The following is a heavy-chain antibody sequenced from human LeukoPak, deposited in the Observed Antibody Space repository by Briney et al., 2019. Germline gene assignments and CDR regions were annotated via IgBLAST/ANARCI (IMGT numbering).Heavy chain of an antibody. CDR2: IIPIFGTA. Sequence: ASVKVSCKASGGTFSSYAISWVRQAPGQGLEWMGGIIPIFGTANYAQKFQGRVTITADESTSTAYMELSSLRSEDTALYYCAKGLLRYYYYGMDVWGQRTTVTVSS. J-gene: IGHJ6*02. V-gene: IGHV1-69*13. CDR1: GGTFSSYA. D-gene: IGHD2-21*01. CDR3: AKGLLRYYYYGMDV.